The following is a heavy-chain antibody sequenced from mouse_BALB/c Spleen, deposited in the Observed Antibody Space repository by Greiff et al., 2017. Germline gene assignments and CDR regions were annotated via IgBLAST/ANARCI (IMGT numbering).Heavy chain of an antibody. CDR3: ARRDGSSSLFAY. Sequence: DVMLVESGGGLVKPGGSLKLSCAASGFAFSSYDMSWVRQTPEKRLEWVAYISSGGGSTYYPDTVKGRFTISRDNAKNTLYLQMSSLKSEDTAMYYCARRDGSSSLFAYWGQGTLVTVSA. D-gene: IGHD1-1*01. J-gene: IGHJ3*01. V-gene: IGHV5-12-1*01. CDR1: GFAFSSYD. CDR2: ISSGGGST.